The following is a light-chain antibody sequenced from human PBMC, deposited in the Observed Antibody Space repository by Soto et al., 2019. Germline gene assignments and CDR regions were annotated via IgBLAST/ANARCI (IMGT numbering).Light chain of an antibody. CDR2: DVT. CDR1: SSDVGAYNY. V-gene: IGLV2-11*01. Sequence: QSVLTQPRSVSGSPGQSVTISCTGNSSDVGAYNYVSWYQQYPGKAPKLLIYDVTKRPSGVPDRFSGSKSGNTASLTISGLQAEDEADYYCCSYPSPFGGGTKLTVL. CDR3: CSYPSP. J-gene: IGLJ2*01.